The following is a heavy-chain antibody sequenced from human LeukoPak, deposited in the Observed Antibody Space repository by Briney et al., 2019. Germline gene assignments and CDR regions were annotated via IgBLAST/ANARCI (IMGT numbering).Heavy chain of an antibody. V-gene: IGHV3-21*01. J-gene: IGHJ4*02. Sequence: PGGSLRLSCAASGFTFSSYSMNWVRQAPGKGLEWVSSISSSSSYIYYADSVKGRFTISRDNAKNSLYLQMNSLRAEDTAVYYCARDPYSSSWHTYYFDYWGQGTLVTVSS. D-gene: IGHD6-13*01. CDR1: GFTFSSYS. CDR2: ISSSSSYI. CDR3: ARDPYSSSWHTYYFDY.